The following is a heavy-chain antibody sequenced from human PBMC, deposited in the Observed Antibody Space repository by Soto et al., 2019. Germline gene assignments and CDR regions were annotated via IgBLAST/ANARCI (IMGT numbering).Heavy chain of an antibody. Sequence: GESLKISCKGSGYSFTSYWISWVRQMPGKGLEWMGRIDPSDSYTNYSPSFQGHVTISADKSISTAYLQWSSLKASDTAMYYCASIAAAGTSWFDPWGQGTLVTVSS. D-gene: IGHD6-13*01. CDR2: IDPSDSYT. J-gene: IGHJ5*02. CDR3: ASIAAAGTSWFDP. V-gene: IGHV5-10-1*01. CDR1: GYSFTSYW.